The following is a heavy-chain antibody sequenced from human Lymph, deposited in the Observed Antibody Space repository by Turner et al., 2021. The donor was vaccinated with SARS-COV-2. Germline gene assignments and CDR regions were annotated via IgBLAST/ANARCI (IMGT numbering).Heavy chain of an antibody. V-gene: IGHV1-69*10. D-gene: IGHD1-20*01. Sequence: QVQLVQSGAEVKKPGSSVNVSCKASGGTFSSYAISWVGQAPGQGLEWMGGIIPMLDIANYAQKFQGRVTITADKSTSTAYMELSSLRSEDTAVYYCARDVTGPLGYWGQGTLVTVSS. CDR2: IIPMLDIA. CDR1: GGTFSSYA. J-gene: IGHJ4*02. CDR3: ARDVTGPLGY.